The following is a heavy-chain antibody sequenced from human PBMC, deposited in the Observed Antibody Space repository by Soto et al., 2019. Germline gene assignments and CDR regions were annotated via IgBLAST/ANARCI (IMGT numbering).Heavy chain of an antibody. Sequence: GGSLRLSCAASGFTFDDYAMHWVRQAPGKGLEWVSGISWNSGSIGYADSVKGRFTISRDNAKNSLYLQMNSLRAEDTALYYCAKGITMVAPSPFDYWGQGTLVTVSS. CDR1: GFTFDDYA. V-gene: IGHV3-9*01. J-gene: IGHJ4*02. CDR2: ISWNSGSI. D-gene: IGHD3-10*01. CDR3: AKGITMVAPSPFDY.